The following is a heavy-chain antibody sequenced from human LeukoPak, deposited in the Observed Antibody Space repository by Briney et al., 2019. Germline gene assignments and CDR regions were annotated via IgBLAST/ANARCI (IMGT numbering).Heavy chain of an antibody. CDR3: ARDGYSGSDAL. V-gene: IGHV4-59*01. D-gene: IGHD5-12*01. J-gene: IGHJ4*02. CDR2: IYSSGST. CDR1: SGSITGYY. Sequence: SETLSLTCTVSSGSITGYYWSWIRQPPGKGLEWIGYIYSSGSTNYNPSLKSRVTISVDTSKIQFSLKLSSVTAADTAVYYCARDGYSGSDALWGQGTLVTVSS.